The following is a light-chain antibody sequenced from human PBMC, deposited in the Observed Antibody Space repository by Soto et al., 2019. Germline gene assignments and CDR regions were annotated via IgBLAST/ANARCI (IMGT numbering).Light chain of an antibody. V-gene: IGKV3D-7*01. CDR2: GAS. CDR3: QQDYNLPIT. CDR1: QSISSSY. J-gene: IGKJ5*01. Sequence: EVVLTQSPVTLSLSPGEGATLSCRVSQSISSSYLSWYQQRPGQAPRLLIYGASTSATGIPARFSGSGRGSGTDFTLTISSLQPEDFAVYYCQQDYNLPITFGQGTRLEIK.